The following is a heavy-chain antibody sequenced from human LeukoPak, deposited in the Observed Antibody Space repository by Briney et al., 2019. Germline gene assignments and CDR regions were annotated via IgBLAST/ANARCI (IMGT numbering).Heavy chain of an antibody. CDR3: TTSYYYYGMDV. CDR1: GFTFSGSA. Sequence: GGSLRLSCAASGFTFSGSAMHWVRQASGKGLEWVGRIRSEANSYATAYAASVKGRFTISRDDSKNTAYLQMNSLKTEDTAVYYCTTSYYYYGMDVWGQGTTVTVSS. V-gene: IGHV3-73*01. CDR2: IRSEANSYAT. J-gene: IGHJ6*02.